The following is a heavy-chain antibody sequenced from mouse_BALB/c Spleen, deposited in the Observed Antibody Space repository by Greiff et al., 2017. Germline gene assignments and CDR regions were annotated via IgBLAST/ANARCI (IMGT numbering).Heavy chain of an antibody. V-gene: IGHV5-9-4*01. CDR2: ISSGGSYT. D-gene: IGHD2-1*01. CDR1: GFTFSSYA. Sequence: DVKLVESGGGLVKPGGSLKLSCAASGFTFSSYAMSWVRQSPEKRLEWVAEISSGGSYTYYPDTVTGRFTISRDNAKNTLYLEMSSLRSEDTAMYYCARGNQYYYAMDYWGQGTSVTVSS. J-gene: IGHJ4*01. CDR3: ARGNQYYYAMDY.